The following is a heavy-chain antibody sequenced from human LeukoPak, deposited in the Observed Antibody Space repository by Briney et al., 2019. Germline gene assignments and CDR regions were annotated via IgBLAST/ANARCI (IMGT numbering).Heavy chain of an antibody. CDR3: AKDDDIEQLVGYFDY. D-gene: IGHD6-6*01. V-gene: IGHV3-23*01. CDR1: GFIFSSYA. CDR2: ISGSGGST. J-gene: IGHJ4*02. Sequence: GGSLRLSCAASGFIFSSYAMSWVRQAPGKGLEWVSAISGSGGSTYYADSVKGRFTISRDNSKNTLYLQMNSLRAEDTAVYYCAKDDDIEQLVGYFDYWGQGTLVTVSS.